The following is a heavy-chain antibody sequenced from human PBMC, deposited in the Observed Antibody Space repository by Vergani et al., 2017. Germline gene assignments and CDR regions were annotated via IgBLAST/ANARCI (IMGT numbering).Heavy chain of an antibody. D-gene: IGHD5-24*01. Sequence: EVQLLQSEGAVVQPGGSLRLSCVASVFTFSSHAMGWVRQGHGQGLVWVSSIKNTCDSIHYADSVKGRFTISRDNSKNTLYLQMNSLRVEDTAVYYCGRGSDNYNWGQGTLVTVSS. CDR3: GRGSDNYN. CDR2: IKNTCDSI. CDR1: VFTFSSHA. V-gene: IGHV3-23*01. J-gene: IGHJ4*02.